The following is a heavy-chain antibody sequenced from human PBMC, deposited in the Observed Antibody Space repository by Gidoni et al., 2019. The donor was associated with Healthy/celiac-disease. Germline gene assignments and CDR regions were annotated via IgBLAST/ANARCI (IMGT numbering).Heavy chain of an antibody. CDR1: GFTFSSYW. CDR3: ARAGYSSSWYGYYYYYYGMDV. CDR2: IKQDGSEK. Sequence: EVQLVESGGGLVQPGGSLRLSCAASGFTFSSYWMSWVRQAPGKGLEWVANIKQDGSEKYYVDSVKGLFTISRDNAKNSLYLQMNSLRAEDTAVYYCARAGYSSSWYGYYYYYYGMDVWGQGTTVTVSS. D-gene: IGHD6-13*01. J-gene: IGHJ6*02. V-gene: IGHV3-7*01.